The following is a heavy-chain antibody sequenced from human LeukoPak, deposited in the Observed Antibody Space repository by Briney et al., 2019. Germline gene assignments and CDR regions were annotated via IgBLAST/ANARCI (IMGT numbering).Heavy chain of an antibody. CDR1: GYTFTSYD. V-gene: IGHV1-8*01. D-gene: IGHD1-20*01. CDR3: ARGITGTTRGSQDYFDY. CDR2: MNPNSGNT. J-gene: IGHJ4*02. Sequence: GASVMVSCKASGYTFTSYDINWVRQATGQGLEWMGWMNPNSGNTGYAQKFQGRVTMTRNTSISTAYMELSSLRSEDTAVYYCARGITGTTRGSQDYFDYWVQGTLVTVSS.